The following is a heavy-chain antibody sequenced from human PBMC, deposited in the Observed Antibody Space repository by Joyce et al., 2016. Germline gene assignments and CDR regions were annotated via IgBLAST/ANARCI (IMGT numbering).Heavy chain of an antibody. CDR3: ARPPPGDHKNYFDY. CDR2: IDPGESDS. D-gene: IGHD1-14*01. V-gene: IGHV5-51*03. Sequence: EVQLVQSGAEVKQPGESLKISCKGSGYSFSSYWIGWVRQMPGKGLEWMGIIDPGESDSRDSPSCQGQVTNSADKSISTAYLQGSSLKASDTAMYYWARPPPGDHKNYFDYWGQGTLVTVSS. J-gene: IGHJ4*02. CDR1: GYSFSSYW.